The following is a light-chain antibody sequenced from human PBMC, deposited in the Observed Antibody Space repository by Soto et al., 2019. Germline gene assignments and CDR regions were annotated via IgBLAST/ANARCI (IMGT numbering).Light chain of an antibody. Sequence: AIQLTQSPSSLSPSVGDRVTLTCLASQGIRNDLGWYQQKPGKAPKLLSYAASSLQSGVPSRFRGSGSGTDFTLTISSLKPEDFATYYCQQANSFPLTFGQGTRLEIK. CDR3: QQANSFPLT. V-gene: IGKV1-6*01. CDR2: AAS. CDR1: QGIRND. J-gene: IGKJ5*01.